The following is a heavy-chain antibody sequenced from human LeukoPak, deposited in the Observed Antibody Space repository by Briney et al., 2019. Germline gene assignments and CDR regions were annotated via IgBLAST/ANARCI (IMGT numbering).Heavy chain of an antibody. D-gene: IGHD6-13*01. Sequence: ASVKVSCKASGGTFSSYAISWVRQAPGQGLEWMGIINPSGGSTSYAQKFQGRVTMTRDMSTSTVYMELSSLRSEDTAVYYCAREFLSGWQQGWFDPWGQGTLVTVSS. CDR1: GGTFSSYA. J-gene: IGHJ5*02. V-gene: IGHV1-46*01. CDR3: AREFLSGWQQGWFDP. CDR2: INPSGGST.